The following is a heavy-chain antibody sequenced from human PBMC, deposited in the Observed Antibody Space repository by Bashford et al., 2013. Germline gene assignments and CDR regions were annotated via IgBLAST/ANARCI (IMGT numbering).Heavy chain of an antibody. J-gene: IGHJ5*02. CDR1: GGSISSDSNY. CDR3: ARPLRSPAYWLDP. CDR2: IDYSGST. V-gene: IGHV4-39*01. Sequence: TLSLTCTVSGGSISSDSNYWGWIRQPPGKGLEWIGNIDYSGSTYYSPSLRGRVTISVDTSKNQFSLKMSSVTAADTAVYYCARPLRSPAYWLDPWGQGTLVTVSS.